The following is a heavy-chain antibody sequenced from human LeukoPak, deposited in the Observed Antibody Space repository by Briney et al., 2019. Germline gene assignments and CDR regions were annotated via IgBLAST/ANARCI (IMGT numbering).Heavy chain of an antibody. V-gene: IGHV3-21*01. D-gene: IGHD5-12*01. CDR1: GYSISSGYY. CDR3: ARAASGYYFDY. CDR2: ISSSSSYI. J-gene: IGHJ4*02. Sequence: ETLSLTCTVSGYSISSGYYWGWIRQPPGKGLEWVSSISSSSSYIYYADSVKGRFTISRDNAKNSLYLQMNSLRAEDTAVYYCARAASGYYFDYWGQGTLVTVSS.